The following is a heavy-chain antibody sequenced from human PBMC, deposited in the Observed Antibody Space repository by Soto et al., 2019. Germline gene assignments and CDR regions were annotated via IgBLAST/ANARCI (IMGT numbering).Heavy chain of an antibody. V-gene: IGHV4-59*08. Sequence: QVQLQESGPGLVKPSETLSLTCTVSGGSISDYYWSWFRQAPGKGLDWIGYVYYSGSTNYNPSLXSXXTMSVATSKNQFSLKLSSVTAADTAVYYCARQAIDWGQGTLVTVSS. CDR1: GGSISDYY. J-gene: IGHJ4*02. CDR2: VYYSGST. CDR3: ARQAID.